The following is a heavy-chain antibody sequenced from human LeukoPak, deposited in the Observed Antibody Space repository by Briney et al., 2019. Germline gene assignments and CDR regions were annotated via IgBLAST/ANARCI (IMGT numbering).Heavy chain of an antibody. D-gene: IGHD2-2*02. Sequence: ASVKVSCKASGYTFTGYYMHWVRQAPGQGLEWMGWINPNSGGTNYAQKFQGRVTMARDTYISTAYMELSRLRSDDTAVYYCARDAPPYCSSTSCYMSNWFDTWGQGTLVTVSS. J-gene: IGHJ5*02. V-gene: IGHV1-2*02. CDR1: GYTFTGYY. CDR2: INPNSGGT. CDR3: ARDAPPYCSSTSCYMSNWFDT.